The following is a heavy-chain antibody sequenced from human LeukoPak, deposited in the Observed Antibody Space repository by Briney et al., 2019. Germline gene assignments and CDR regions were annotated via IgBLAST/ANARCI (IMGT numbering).Heavy chain of an antibody. V-gene: IGHV3-48*02. CDR2: ISSGSSTI. J-gene: IGHJ4*02. CDR3: ARGETARVDY. CDR1: GFTFSTYN. Sequence: GGSLRLSCAASGFTFSTYNMNWVGQAPGKGLEWLSYISSGSSTIYYADSVEGRFTISRDNATNSLYLQMNSLRDEDTAVYYCARGETARVDYWGQGILVTVSS. D-gene: IGHD3-16*01.